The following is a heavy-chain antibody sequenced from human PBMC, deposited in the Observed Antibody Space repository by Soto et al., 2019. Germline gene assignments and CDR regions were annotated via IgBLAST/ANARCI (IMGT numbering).Heavy chain of an antibody. CDR3: ARVVGTMVRGVITVYYYYGMDV. CDR2: INHSGST. CDR1: GGSFSGYY. J-gene: IGHJ6*02. V-gene: IGHV4-34*01. D-gene: IGHD3-10*01. Sequence: SETLSLTCAVYGGSFSGYYWSWIRQPPGKRLEWIGEINHSGSTNYNPSLKSRATISVDTSKNQFSLKLSSVTAADTAVYYCARVVGTMVRGVITVYYYYGMDVWGQGTTVTVSS.